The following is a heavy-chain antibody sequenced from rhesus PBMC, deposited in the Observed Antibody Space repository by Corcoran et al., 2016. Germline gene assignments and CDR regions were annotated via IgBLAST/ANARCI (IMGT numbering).Heavy chain of an antibody. CDR2: VDPVYGEI. D-gene: IGHD6-25*01. CDR1: GYTFTELS. J-gene: IGHJ4*01. CDR3: ASQYSGSWNYFDY. V-gene: IGHV1-156D*01. Sequence: EVQLVQSGAAVKKPVSSVQVSCKVSGYTFTELSMHWGRQDPGKGLEWRGGVDPVYGEIRHAEKFQDRGNRTEDTSTDTAYIELSSLRSEDTAVYYCASQYSGSWNYFDYWGQGVLVTVSS.